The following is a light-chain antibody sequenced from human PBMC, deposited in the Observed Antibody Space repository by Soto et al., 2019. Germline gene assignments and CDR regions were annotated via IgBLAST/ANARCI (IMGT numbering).Light chain of an antibody. CDR2: TNN. CDR3: QSYDNRLSAYV. J-gene: IGLJ1*01. CDR1: SSNIGAGYD. Sequence: SVLTQPPSVSGAPGQRVTISCTGSSSNIGAGYDVHWYLQLPGTAPKLLVYTNNNRPSGVPDRFSGSKSGTSASLAITGLQAEDEADYYCQSYDNRLSAYVFGTGTKVTVL. V-gene: IGLV1-40*01.